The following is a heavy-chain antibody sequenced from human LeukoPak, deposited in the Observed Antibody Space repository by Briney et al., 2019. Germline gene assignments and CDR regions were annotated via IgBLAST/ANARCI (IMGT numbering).Heavy chain of an antibody. CDR3: ARVPNYDFWSGYSYYYYYYYMDV. D-gene: IGHD3-3*01. CDR1: GGSISSRY. CDR2: IYYSGST. J-gene: IGHJ6*03. V-gene: IGHV4-59*11. Sequence: PSETLSLTCTVSGGSISSRYWSWIRQPPGKGLEWIGYIYYSGSTNYNPSLKSRVTISVDTSKNQFSLKLSSVTAADTAVYYCARVPNYDFWSGYSYYYYYYYMDVWGKGTTVTVSS.